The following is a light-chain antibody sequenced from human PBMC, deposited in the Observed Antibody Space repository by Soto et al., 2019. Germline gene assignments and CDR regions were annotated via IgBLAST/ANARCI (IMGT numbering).Light chain of an antibody. CDR1: QSVSSN. V-gene: IGKV3-15*01. Sequence: EIVMTQSPATLSVSPGERATLSCRASQSVSSNLAWYQQKVGQAPRVLIYDASTRATGIPGRFSGSGSGTEFTLTISSLQSEVFATYYCQQSYRTPHTFGQGTKVDIK. J-gene: IGKJ2*01. CDR3: QQSYRTPHT. CDR2: DAS.